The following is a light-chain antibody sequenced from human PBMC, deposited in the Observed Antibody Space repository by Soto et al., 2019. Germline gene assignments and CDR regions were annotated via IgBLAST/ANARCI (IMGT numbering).Light chain of an antibody. CDR3: QQYYSTPPT. Sequence: DIQVTQYPSSLSASVGDRVTITCRASQGIKNYLAWYQQKPGEIPKLLIYAASTLESGIPPRFSGSGSGTDFTLTISSLQAEDVAVYYCQQYYSTPPTFGQGTKVDIK. V-gene: IGKV1-27*01. CDR2: AAS. CDR1: QGIKNY. J-gene: IGKJ1*01.